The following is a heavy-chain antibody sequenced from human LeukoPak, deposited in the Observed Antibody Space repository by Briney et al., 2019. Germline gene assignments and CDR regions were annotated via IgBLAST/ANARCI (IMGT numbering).Heavy chain of an antibody. CDR2: IYHSGST. CDR3: ARDRGLFGSGYYPND. Sequence: SETLSLTCTVSGGSISSSNWWSWVRQPPGKGLEWIGEIYHSGSTNYNPSLKSRVTISVDKSKNQFSLKLSSVTAADTAVYYCARDRGLFGSGYYPNDWGQGTLVTVSS. CDR1: GGSISSSNW. J-gene: IGHJ4*02. V-gene: IGHV4-4*02. D-gene: IGHD3-3*01.